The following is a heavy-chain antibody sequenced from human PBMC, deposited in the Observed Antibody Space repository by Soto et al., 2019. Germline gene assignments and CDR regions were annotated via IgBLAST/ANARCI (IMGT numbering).Heavy chain of an antibody. Sequence: PSETLSLTCTVSGASINRNNWWSRVRQAPGKGLEWIGEIYHSGSTNYNPSLKSRVTISVDKSKNQFSLKLSSVTAADTAVYYCARSITFDWLFFDYWGQGTLVTVSS. CDR3: ARSITFDWLFFDY. CDR2: IYHSGST. D-gene: IGHD3-9*01. V-gene: IGHV4-4*02. CDR1: GASINRNNW. J-gene: IGHJ4*02.